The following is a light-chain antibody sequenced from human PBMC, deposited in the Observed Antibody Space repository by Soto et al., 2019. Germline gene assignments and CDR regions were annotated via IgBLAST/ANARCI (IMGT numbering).Light chain of an antibody. V-gene: IGLV1-44*01. J-gene: IGLJ1*01. Sequence: QSVLTQPPSASGAPGQRLTISCSGSSSNIGSGTVNWYQQLPGTAPKLLIYNNNQWPSGVPDRFSGSKSGNAASLTVSGLQAEDEADYYCSSYAGSSNVFGTGTKVTVL. CDR2: NNN. CDR1: SSNIGSGT. CDR3: SSYAGSSNV.